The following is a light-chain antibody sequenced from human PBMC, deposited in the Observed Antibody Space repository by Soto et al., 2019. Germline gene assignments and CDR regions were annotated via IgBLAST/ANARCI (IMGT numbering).Light chain of an antibody. V-gene: IGLV2-14*01. CDR3: SSYTSSSTQV. CDR1: SSDVGGYNY. Sequence: QSALTQPASVSGSPGQSITISCTGTSSDVGGYNYVSWYQQHPGKAPKLMIYDVSNRPSGVSNRFSGSKSGNTASLTISGLQAKDEADYYCSSYTSSSTQVFGTGIKLTVL. CDR2: DVS. J-gene: IGLJ1*01.